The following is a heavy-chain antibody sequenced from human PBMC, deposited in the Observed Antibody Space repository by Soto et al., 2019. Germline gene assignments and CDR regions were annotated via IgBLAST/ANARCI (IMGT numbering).Heavy chain of an antibody. J-gene: IGHJ4*02. D-gene: IGHD1-26*01. CDR3: TRDDSGLGIDY. Sequence: GGCLRLSCEASGFNFRDFWMHWVRQPPGKGPEWVSNIPSDGRDVSYADSVRGRFTISRDDARNTLYLQMSDLRVEDTAIYYCTRDDSGLGIDYWGQGTQVTVSS. CDR2: IPSDGRDV. V-gene: IGHV3-74*01. CDR1: GFNFRDFW.